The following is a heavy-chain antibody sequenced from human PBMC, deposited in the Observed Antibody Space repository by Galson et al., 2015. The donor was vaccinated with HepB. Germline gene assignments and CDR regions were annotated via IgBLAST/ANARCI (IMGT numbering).Heavy chain of an antibody. V-gene: IGHV1-2*02. D-gene: IGHD2-2*01. CDR1: GYTFTGYY. CDR3: ARVLNPTRYCSSISCPEYFQH. Sequence: SVKVSCKASGYTFTGYYMHWVRQAPGQGLEWMGRINPNSGGTMYAQKFQGRVTITRDTSISTAYMELSSLRSDDTAVYYCARVLNPTRYCSSISCPEYFQHWGKGTLVTVSS. J-gene: IGHJ1*01. CDR2: INPNSGGT.